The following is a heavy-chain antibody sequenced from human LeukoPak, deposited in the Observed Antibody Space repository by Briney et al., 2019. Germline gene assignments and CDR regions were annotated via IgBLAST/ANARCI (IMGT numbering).Heavy chain of an antibody. J-gene: IGHJ3*02. V-gene: IGHV3-48*01. CDR1: GFTFTSYA. D-gene: IGHD1-26*01. Sequence: GGSLRLSCAASGFTFTSYAMSWVRQAPGKGLEWVSFISSTGGTIYYADSVKGRFTVSRDNGKNSLLLQMNSLRAEDTALYYCARGYLRAAFDIWGQGTVVAVSS. CDR3: ARGYLRAAFDI. CDR2: ISSTGGTI.